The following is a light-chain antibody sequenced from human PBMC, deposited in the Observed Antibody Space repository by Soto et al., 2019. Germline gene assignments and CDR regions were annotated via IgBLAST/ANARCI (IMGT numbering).Light chain of an antibody. J-gene: IGKJ1*01. Sequence: EILLTQSPGTLSLSPGEGATLSCRASQSVRSSFLAWYKHKPGQAPRLLIYDASIRATGTPDRFSGSASGPDFTLTISRLEPEDSAMYYCHQAATSPHTFGQGTKVEVK. CDR3: HQAATSPHT. V-gene: IGKV3-20*01. CDR2: DAS. CDR1: QSVRSSF.